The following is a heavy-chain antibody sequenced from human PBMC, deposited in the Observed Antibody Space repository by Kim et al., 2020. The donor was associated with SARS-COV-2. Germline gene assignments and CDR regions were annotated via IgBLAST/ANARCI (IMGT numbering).Heavy chain of an antibody. Sequence: GGSLRLFCAASGFTFDDYAMHWVRQAPGKGLEWVSGISWNSGSIGYADSVKGRFTISRDNAKNSLYLQMNSLRAEDTALYYCAKDAIIVATIRGNAFDIWGQGTMVTVSS. J-gene: IGHJ3*02. CDR2: ISWNSGSI. CDR1: GFTFDDYA. D-gene: IGHD5-12*01. CDR3: AKDAIIVATIRGNAFDI. V-gene: IGHV3-9*01.